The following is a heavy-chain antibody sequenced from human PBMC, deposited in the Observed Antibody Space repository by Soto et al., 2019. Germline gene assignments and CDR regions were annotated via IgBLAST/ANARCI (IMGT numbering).Heavy chain of an antibody. D-gene: IGHD1-7*01. CDR1: GITVSSNY. CDR3: AKNQERELPRVIDF. Sequence: PGGSLRLSCAASGITVSSNYMSWIRQAPGKGPEWVSLIYSGGSTYYADSVKGRFTVSRDDSNNTLYLQMSSLRAEDTALYYCAKNQERELPRVIDFWGQGTLVTVSS. CDR2: IYSGGST. J-gene: IGHJ4*02. V-gene: IGHV3-53*01.